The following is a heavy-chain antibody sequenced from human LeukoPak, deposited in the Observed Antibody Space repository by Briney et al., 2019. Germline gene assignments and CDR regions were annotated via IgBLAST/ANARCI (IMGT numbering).Heavy chain of an antibody. CDR3: ARGRGYDPVVFYFDY. V-gene: IGHV4-39*07. D-gene: IGHD5-12*01. CDR2: IYYSGST. J-gene: IGHJ4*02. CDR1: GDSVRSSSYF. Sequence: PSETLSLTCTVSGDSVRSSSYFWAWIRQPPGKGLEWIANIYYSGSTYYNPSLKSRVTITLDTSKNQFSLNLTSVTAADTALYYCARGRGYDPVVFYFDYWGQGNLVTVSS.